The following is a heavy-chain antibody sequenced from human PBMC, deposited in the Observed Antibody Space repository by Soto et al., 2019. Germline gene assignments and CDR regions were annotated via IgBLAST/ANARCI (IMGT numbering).Heavy chain of an antibody. CDR2: INHSGST. J-gene: IGHJ5*02. V-gene: IGHV4-34*01. D-gene: IGHD5-18*01. Sequence: SETLCLTCAVYGGSFGGYYWSWIRQPPGKGLEWIGEINHSGSTNYNPSLKSRVTISVDTSKNQFSLKLSSVTAADTAVYYCARVRGYSYGINWFDPWGQGTLVTVSS. CDR1: GGSFGGYY. CDR3: ARVRGYSYGINWFDP.